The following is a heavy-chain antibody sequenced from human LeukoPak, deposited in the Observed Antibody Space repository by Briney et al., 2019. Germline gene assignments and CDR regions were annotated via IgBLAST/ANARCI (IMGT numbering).Heavy chain of an antibody. CDR2: IKQDGSEK. Sequence: GGSLRLSCAASGFTFSSYWMSWVRQAPGKGLEWVANIKQDGSEKYYVDSVKGRFTISRDNAKNSLYLQMNSLRAEDTAVYYCARGHSAMVTSYYYYMDVWGKGTTVTVSS. V-gene: IGHV3-7*01. CDR1: GFTFSSYW. D-gene: IGHD5-18*01. CDR3: ARGHSAMVTSYYYYMDV. J-gene: IGHJ6*03.